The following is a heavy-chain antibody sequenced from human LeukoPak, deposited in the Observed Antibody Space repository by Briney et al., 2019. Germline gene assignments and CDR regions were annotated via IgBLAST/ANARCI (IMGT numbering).Heavy chain of an antibody. CDR1: GGSISSGGHY. CDR3: ARDSGNNWFDP. J-gene: IGHJ5*02. D-gene: IGHD1-26*01. V-gene: IGHV4-31*03. Sequence: SETLSLTCTVSGGSISSGGHYWSWIRQHPGKGLEWIGYIYCSGSTYYNPSLKSRVTISVDTSKNQFSLKLSSVTAADTAVYYCARDSGNNWFDPWGQGTLVTVSS. CDR2: IYCSGST.